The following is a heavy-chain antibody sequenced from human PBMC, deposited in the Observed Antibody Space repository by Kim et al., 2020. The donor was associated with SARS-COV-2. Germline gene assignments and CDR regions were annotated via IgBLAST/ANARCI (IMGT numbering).Heavy chain of an antibody. Sequence: SETLSLTCTVSGGSVSSGSYYWSWIRQPPGKGLEWIGYIYYSGSTNYNPSLKSRVTISVDTSKNQFSLKLSSVTAADTAVYYCARAVADPSSSSWYLYYYYGMDVWGQGTTVTVSS. J-gene: IGHJ6*02. CDR1: GGSVSSGSYY. D-gene: IGHD6-13*01. CDR3: ARAVADPSSSSWYLYYYYGMDV. V-gene: IGHV4-61*01. CDR2: IYYSGST.